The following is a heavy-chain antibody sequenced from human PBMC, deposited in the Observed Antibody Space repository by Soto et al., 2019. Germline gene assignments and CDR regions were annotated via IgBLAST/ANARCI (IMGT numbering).Heavy chain of an antibody. D-gene: IGHD5-12*01. CDR3: GRRATAARTTAFDT. CDR1: GGSFSGYY. Sequence: PSERLSLTGSVYGGSFSGYYGSWIRQPPGKGLEWIGEINHSGSTNYNPSLKSRVTISVDTSKNQFSLKLSSVTAADTAVYYCGRRATAARTTAFDTWGQGTIVTISS. V-gene: IGHV4-34*01. CDR2: INHSGST. J-gene: IGHJ3*02.